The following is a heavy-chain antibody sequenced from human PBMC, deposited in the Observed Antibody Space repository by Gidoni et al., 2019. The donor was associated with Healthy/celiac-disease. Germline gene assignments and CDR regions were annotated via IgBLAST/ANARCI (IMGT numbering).Heavy chain of an antibody. CDR2: IRSKAYGGTT. J-gene: IGHJ4*02. D-gene: IGHD3-10*01. CDR1: GFTFGGYA. CDR3: TRVNGVLWFGENYFDY. Sequence: EVQLVESGGGLVKPGRSLRLSCTASGFTFGGYAMSWFRQAPGKGLEWVGFIRSKAYGGTTEYAASVKGRFTISRDDSKSIAYLQMNSLKTEDTAVYYCTRVNGVLWFGENYFDYWGQGTLVTVSS. V-gene: IGHV3-49*05.